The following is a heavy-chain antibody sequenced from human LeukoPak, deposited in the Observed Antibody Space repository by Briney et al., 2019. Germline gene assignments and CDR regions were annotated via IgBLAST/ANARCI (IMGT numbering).Heavy chain of an antibody. D-gene: IGHD2-15*01. CDR3: AREVGSSRAFDI. Sequence: PGGSLRLSCAGSGFRFSDYYMAWIRQTPGKGLQRVSFFDRGRDGKAHADSVQGRFTFSRDNDRNSLYLLLNSLTAEDTAVYYCAREVGSSRAFDIWGQGTMVTVSS. V-gene: IGHV3-11*06. J-gene: IGHJ3*02. CDR1: GFRFSDYY. CDR2: FDRGRDGK.